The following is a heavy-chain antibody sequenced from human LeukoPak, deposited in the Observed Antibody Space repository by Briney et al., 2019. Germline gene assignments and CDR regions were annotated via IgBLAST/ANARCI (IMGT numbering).Heavy chain of an antibody. D-gene: IGHD6-19*01. CDR3: ARAGVGVAAPGDPGWYYFDY. J-gene: IGHJ4*02. CDR1: GGSISSSSYY. V-gene: IGHV4-39*07. CDR2: IYYSGST. Sequence: SETLSLTCTVSGGSISSSSYYWGWIRQPPGKGLEWIGSIYYSGSTYYNPSLKSRVTISVDTSKNQFSLKLSSVTAADTAVYYCARAGVGVAAPGDPGWYYFDYWGQGTLVTVSS.